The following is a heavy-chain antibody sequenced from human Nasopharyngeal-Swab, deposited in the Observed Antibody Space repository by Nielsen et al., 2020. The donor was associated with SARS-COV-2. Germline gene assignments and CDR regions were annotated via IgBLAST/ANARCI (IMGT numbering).Heavy chain of an antibody. CDR1: GFTFSTYA. V-gene: IGHV3-23*01. D-gene: IGHD2-21*01. Sequence: GESLKISCAASGFTFSTYAMYWVRQPPAKGLEWVSIISGSGDTTYYADSVKDRFTISRDNSKNTLYLQTNSLRVEDTAVYYCAKAPYLRGLDVWGQGTTVTVSS. CDR3: AKAPYLRGLDV. J-gene: IGHJ6*02. CDR2: ISGSGDTT.